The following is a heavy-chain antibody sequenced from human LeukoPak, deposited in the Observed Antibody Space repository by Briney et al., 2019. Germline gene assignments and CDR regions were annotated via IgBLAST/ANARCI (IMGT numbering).Heavy chain of an antibody. V-gene: IGHV1-46*01. Sequence: ASVKVSCKASGYTFTSYYMHWVRQAPGQGVEWMGIINPSGGSTSYAQKFQGRVSMTRDTSTSTVYMELSSLRSEDTAVYHCARASPMIVVPGDYWGQGTLVTVSS. CDR1: GYTFTSYY. CDR3: ARASPMIVVPGDY. J-gene: IGHJ4*02. CDR2: INPSGGST. D-gene: IGHD3-22*01.